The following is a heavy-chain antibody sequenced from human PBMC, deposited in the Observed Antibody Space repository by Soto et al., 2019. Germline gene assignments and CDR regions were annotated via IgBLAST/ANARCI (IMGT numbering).Heavy chain of an antibody. CDR1: GGSFSGYY. V-gene: IGHV4-34*01. J-gene: IGHJ4*02. CDR2: INHSGST. Sequence: QVQLQQWGAGLLKPSETLSLTCAVYGGSFSGYYWSWIRQPPGKGLEWIGEINHSGSTNYNPTIKIRVPIQVDPPKNQFPLKRRSATAPDTAVYYCARGRGYSSWSGDYWGQGTLVTVSS. D-gene: IGHD6-6*01. CDR3: ARGRGYSSWSGDY.